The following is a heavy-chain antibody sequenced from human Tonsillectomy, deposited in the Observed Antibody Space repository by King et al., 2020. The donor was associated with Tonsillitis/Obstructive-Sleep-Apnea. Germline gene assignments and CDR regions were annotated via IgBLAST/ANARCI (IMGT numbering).Heavy chain of an antibody. Sequence: VQLVESGGDVVQPGRSLRLSCAASGFTFSISGVHWVRQAPGKGLEWVAVIWYDGSIEYYADSVKGRFTISRDNSKSTLYLQMNSLRVEDTAVYFCATDPTRGGSYYSDYWGQGTLVTVPS. CDR3: ATDPTRGGSYYSDY. CDR2: IWYDGSIE. V-gene: IGHV3-33*01. CDR1: GFTFSISG. J-gene: IGHJ4*02. D-gene: IGHD1-26*01.